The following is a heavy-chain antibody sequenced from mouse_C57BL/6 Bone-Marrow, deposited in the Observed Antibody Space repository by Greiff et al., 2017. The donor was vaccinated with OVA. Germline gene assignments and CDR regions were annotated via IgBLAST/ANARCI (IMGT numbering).Heavy chain of an antibody. CDR1: GYTFTDYY. V-gene: IGHV1-19*01. J-gene: IGHJ3*01. CDR3: ARYDGYTWFAY. CDR2: INPYNGGT. D-gene: IGHD2-3*01. Sequence: VQLKQSGPVLVKPGASVKMSCKASGYTFTDYYMNWVKQSHGKSLEWIGVINPYNGGTSYNQKFKGKATLTVDKSSSTAYMELNSLTSEDSAVYYCARYDGYTWFAYWGQGTLVTVSA.